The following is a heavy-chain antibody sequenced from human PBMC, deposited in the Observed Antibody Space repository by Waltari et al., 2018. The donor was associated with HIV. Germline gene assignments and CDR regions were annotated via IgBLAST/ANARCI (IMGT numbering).Heavy chain of an antibody. CDR2: MCIRSTI. J-gene: IGHJ4*01. CDR3: ARSLVIVLVPPAKTSIY. CDR1: GSNFRTYS. Sequence: EVQLVESGGSLVQPGGSLRLSCAASGSNFRTYSMNWVRRAPGKCLGCCSYMCIRSTIYCADSVKGRFTISADNAKNSLYLQMNSLRAEDTAVYYCARSLVIVLVPPAKTSIYWGHGTLVTVSS. V-gene: IGHV3-48*01. D-gene: IGHD2-2*01.